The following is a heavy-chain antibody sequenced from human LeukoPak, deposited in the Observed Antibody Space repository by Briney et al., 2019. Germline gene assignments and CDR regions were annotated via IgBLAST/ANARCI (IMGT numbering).Heavy chain of an antibody. CDR3: ARVRPGSSGSYYRTS. V-gene: IGHV3-11*04. D-gene: IGHD3-22*01. Sequence: PGGSLRLSCVGAGFPFCDFHMSWIRQAPGKGLEWVSYITSGGGFKYYADSVKGRFSISRDDSKNSVFLQMNSLRVEDTAVYYCARVRPGSSGSYYRTSWGQGTLVTVSS. CDR1: GFPFCDFH. J-gene: IGHJ4*02. CDR2: ITSGGGFK.